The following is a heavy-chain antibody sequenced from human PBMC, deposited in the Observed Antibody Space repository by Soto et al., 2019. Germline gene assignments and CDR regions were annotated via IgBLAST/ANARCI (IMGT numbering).Heavy chain of an antibody. D-gene: IGHD6-13*01. CDR1: GCSMRSYY. Sequence: SETLSLTCTFSGCSMRSYYWSWIRQPPGKGLEWIGYIYYSGVTNYNPPPKSRVTMSVDTSNNQFFLKVNSVTAADTAVYYCAREGTSSWSGDYGMDVWGQGTMVTVSS. J-gene: IGHJ6*02. CDR2: IYYSGVT. CDR3: AREGTSSWSGDYGMDV. V-gene: IGHV4-59*01.